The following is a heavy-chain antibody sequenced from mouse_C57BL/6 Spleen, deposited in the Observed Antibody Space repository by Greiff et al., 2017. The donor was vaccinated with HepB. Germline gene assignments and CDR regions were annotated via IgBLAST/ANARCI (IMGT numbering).Heavy chain of an antibody. CDR1: GFTFSSYT. D-gene: IGHD1-1*01. CDR3: ARHPITTVVALRWYFDV. V-gene: IGHV5-9*01. Sequence: EVKVVESGGGLVKPGGSLKLSCAASGFTFSSYTMSWVRQTPEKRLEWVATISGGGGNTYYPDSVKGRFTISRDNAKNTLYLQMSSLRSEDTALYYCARHPITTVVALRWYFDVWGTGTTVTVSS. J-gene: IGHJ1*03. CDR2: ISGGGGNT.